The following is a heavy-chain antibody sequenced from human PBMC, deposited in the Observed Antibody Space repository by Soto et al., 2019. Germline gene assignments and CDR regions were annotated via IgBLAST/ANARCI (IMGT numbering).Heavy chain of an antibody. D-gene: IGHD3-22*01. J-gene: IGHJ6*02. CDR2: IIPIFGTA. CDR1: GCTFSSYA. Sequence: SVKVSCKASGCTFSSYAISCVRQAPGQVLEWMGGIIPIFGTANYAQKFQGRVTITADESTSTAYMELSSLRSEDTAVYYCARVRYYYDSSGPSGYYGMDVWGQGTTVTVSS. CDR3: ARVRYYYDSSGPSGYYGMDV. V-gene: IGHV1-69*13.